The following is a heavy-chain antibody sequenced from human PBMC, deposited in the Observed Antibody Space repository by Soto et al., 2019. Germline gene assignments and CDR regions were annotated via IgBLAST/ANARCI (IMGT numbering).Heavy chain of an antibody. D-gene: IGHD6-6*01. J-gene: IGHJ4*02. CDR2: IYYSGST. CDR1: GGSISSSSYY. CDR3: ARSSHLEYSTL. Sequence: QLQLQESGPGLVKPSETLSLTCTVSGGSISSSSYYWGWIRQPPGKGLEWIGSIYYSGSTYYNPSLKSRVTISVDTSKNQFSLKLTSVTAADTAVYYCARSSHLEYSTLWGQGTLVTVSS. V-gene: IGHV4-39*01.